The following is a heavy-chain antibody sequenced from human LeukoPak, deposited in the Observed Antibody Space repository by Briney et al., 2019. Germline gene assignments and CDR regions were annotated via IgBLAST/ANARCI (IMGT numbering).Heavy chain of an antibody. CDR2: LSASGGAT. CDR3: AKAISTSFWYCFDY. CDR1: GFTFSSYA. Sequence: GGSLRLSCAASGFTFSSYAMNWVRQAPGKGLEWVSALSASGGATHYADSVKGRFTISRDNSKNTLYLQVNSLRAEDTAVYYCAKAISTSFWYCFDYWGQGALVTVSS. J-gene: IGHJ4*02. D-gene: IGHD2-2*01. V-gene: IGHV3-23*01.